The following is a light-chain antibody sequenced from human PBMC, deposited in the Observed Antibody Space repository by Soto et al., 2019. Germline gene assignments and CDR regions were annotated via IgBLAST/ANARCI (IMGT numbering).Light chain of an antibody. CDR2: DNN. CDR1: SSNIGNNY. V-gene: IGLV1-51*01. J-gene: IGLJ2*01. CDR3: GTWDSSLSAGV. Sequence: QSVLTQPPSVSAAPGQKFTISCSGSSSNIGNNYVSWYQQLPGTAPKLLIYDNNKRPSGIPDRFSGSKSGTSATLGITGLQTGDEADYYCGTWDSSLSAGVFGGGTKLTVL.